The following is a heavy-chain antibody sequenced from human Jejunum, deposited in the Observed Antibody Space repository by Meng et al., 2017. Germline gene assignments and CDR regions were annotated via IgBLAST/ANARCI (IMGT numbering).Heavy chain of an antibody. J-gene: IGHJ4*02. CDR1: GFTFSNYA. D-gene: IGHD2-15*01. CDR2: IGASGFST. Sequence: GGSLRLSCAASGFTFSNYAMSWVRQAPGKGLEWVSVIGASGFSTFYADSVKGRFTISRDNSRNTLYMQMNSLRVEDTALYYCAKDPHPTNCATDCYGYWGQGTLVTVSS. CDR3: AKDPHPTNCATDCYGY. V-gene: IGHV3-23*01.